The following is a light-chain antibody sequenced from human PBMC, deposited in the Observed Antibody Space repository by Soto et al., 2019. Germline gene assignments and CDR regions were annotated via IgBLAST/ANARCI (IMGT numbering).Light chain of an antibody. V-gene: IGKV3-20*01. CDR2: GAS. J-gene: IGKJ3*01. Sequence: IVLTQSPGTLSFSPGERATLSCRASQSVSSTYLAWYQQKPGQAPRLLIYGASSRASGIPDRFSGSGSGTDFTLTISRLDPEDFAVYYCKQCGRSALTFAPG. CDR3: KQCGRSALT. CDR1: QSVSSTY.